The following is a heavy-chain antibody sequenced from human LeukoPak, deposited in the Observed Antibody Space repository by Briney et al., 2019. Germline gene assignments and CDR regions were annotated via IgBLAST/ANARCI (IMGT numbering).Heavy chain of an antibody. CDR2: INPNSGGT. D-gene: IGHD6-13*01. V-gene: IGHV1-2*06. Sequence: GASVKVSCKASGYTFTGYYMHWVRQAPGQGLEWRGRINPNSGGTNYAQKFQGRVTMTRDTYISTAYMELSRLRSDDTAVYYCARRSRRYSSSWYGVYWGQGTLVTVSS. CDR1: GYTFTGYY. CDR3: ARRSRRYSSSWYGVY. J-gene: IGHJ4*02.